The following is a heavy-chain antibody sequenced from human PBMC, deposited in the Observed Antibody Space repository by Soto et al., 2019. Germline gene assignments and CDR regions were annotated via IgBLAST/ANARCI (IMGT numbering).Heavy chain of an antibody. Sequence: GGSLRLSCAASGFTFSSYGMHWARQAPGKGLEWVAVIWYDGSNKYYADSVKGRFTISRDNSKNTLYLQMNSLRAEDTAVYYCARAHYSSSWYSRAIYYYYGMDVWGQGTTVTVSS. D-gene: IGHD6-13*01. J-gene: IGHJ6*02. CDR3: ARAHYSSSWYSRAIYYYYGMDV. CDR1: GFTFSSYG. CDR2: IWYDGSNK. V-gene: IGHV3-33*01.